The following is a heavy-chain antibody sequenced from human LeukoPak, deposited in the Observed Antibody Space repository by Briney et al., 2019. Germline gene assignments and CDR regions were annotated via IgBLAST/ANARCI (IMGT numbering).Heavy chain of an antibody. D-gene: IGHD5-12*01. CDR1: GFLDGHNY. J-gene: IGHJ4*02. CDR3: ARDPPAVSINTHA. V-gene: IGHV3-66*01. CDR2: IFSHGEK. Sequence: PGGPLRLSCGASGFLDGHNYMHCPPEAPGEARVWVSLIFSHGEKFHADPVKGSFNISRDNSKHTLYLPKNGQRGEDTAVYYCARDPPAVSINTHAWGQETLVTVSS.